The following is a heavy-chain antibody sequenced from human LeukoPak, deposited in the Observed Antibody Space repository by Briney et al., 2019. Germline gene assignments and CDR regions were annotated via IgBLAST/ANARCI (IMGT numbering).Heavy chain of an antibody. CDR3: ATGPTVTTVDY. J-gene: IGHJ4*02. CDR1: GGSISSSSYY. Sequence: PSETLSLTCTVSGGSISSSSYYWGWIRQPPGKGLEWIGSIYYSGSTYYNPSLKSRVTISVDTSKNQFSLKLSSVTAADTAVYYCATGPTVTTVDYWGQGTLVTASS. V-gene: IGHV4-39*01. CDR2: IYYSGST. D-gene: IGHD4-17*01.